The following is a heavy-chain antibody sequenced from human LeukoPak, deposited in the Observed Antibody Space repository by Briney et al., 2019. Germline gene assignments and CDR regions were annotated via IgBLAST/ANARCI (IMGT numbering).Heavy chain of an antibody. CDR2: IYYSGST. J-gene: IGHJ6*03. CDR1: GGSISSYY. CDR3: ARLSWYGSGRSYYYYYYMDV. V-gene: IGHV4-59*12. D-gene: IGHD3-10*01. Sequence: SETLSLTCTVSGGSISSYYWSWIRQPPGKGLEWIGYIYYSGSTNYNPSLKSRVTISVDTSKNQFSLKLSSVTAADTAVYYCARLSWYGSGRSYYYYYYMDVWGKGTTVTISS.